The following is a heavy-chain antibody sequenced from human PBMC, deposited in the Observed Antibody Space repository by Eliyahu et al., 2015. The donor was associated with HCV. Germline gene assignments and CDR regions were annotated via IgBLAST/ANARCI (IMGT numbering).Heavy chain of an antibody. D-gene: IGHD1-1*01. CDR2: IYYSGTT. CDR1: GGSISDTHYY. J-gene: IGHJ4*02. CDR3: AGHRELEVLDY. Sequence: QLQLQESGPGLVKPSETLSLTCTVSGGSISDTHYYWGWVRQXPGKGLEWIGSIYYSGTTYYDPSLKSRVTMSVDTSKSQFSLRLGSVTAADTAIYYCAGHRELEVLDYWGQGSLVTVSS. V-gene: IGHV4-39*01.